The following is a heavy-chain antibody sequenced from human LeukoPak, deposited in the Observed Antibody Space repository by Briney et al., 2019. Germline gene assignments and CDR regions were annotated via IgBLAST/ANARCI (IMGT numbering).Heavy chain of an antibody. D-gene: IGHD3-22*01. Sequence: GGSLRLSCAASGFTFSSYGMHWVRQAPGKGLEWVAVISYDGSNKYYADSVKGRFTISRDNSKNTLYLQMNSLRAEDTAVYYCAKDLYYYDSSGYRPGYYYGMDVWGRGTTVTVSS. CDR2: ISYDGSNK. CDR1: GFTFSSYG. V-gene: IGHV3-30*18. CDR3: AKDLYYYDSSGYRPGYYYGMDV. J-gene: IGHJ6*02.